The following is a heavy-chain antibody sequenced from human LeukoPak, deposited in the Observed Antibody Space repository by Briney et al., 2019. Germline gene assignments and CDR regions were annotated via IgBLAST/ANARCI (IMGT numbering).Heavy chain of an antibody. Sequence: ASVKVSCKASGYTFTSYDINWVRQATGQGLEWMGWMNPNSGNTGYAQKFQGRVTITRNTSISTAYMELSSLGSEDTAVYYCAGSPAGRYYMDVWGKGTTVTVSS. J-gene: IGHJ6*03. V-gene: IGHV1-8*03. CDR3: AGSPAGRYYMDV. CDR2: MNPNSGNT. CDR1: GYTFTSYD.